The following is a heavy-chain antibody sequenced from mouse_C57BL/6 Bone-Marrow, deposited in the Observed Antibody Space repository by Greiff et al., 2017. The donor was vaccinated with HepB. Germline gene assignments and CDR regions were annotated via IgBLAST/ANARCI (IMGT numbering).Heavy chain of an antibody. CDR3: ARQMVTAWLAY. CDR1: GFTFSSYG. D-gene: IGHD2-2*01. V-gene: IGHV5-6*02. J-gene: IGHJ3*01. CDR2: ISSGGSYT. Sequence: DVKLVESGGDLVKPGGSLKLSCAASGFTFSSYGMSWVRQTPDKRLEWVATISSGGSYTYYPDSVKGRVTISRDNAKNTLYLQMSSLKSEDTAMYYCARQMVTAWLAYWGQGTLVTVSA.